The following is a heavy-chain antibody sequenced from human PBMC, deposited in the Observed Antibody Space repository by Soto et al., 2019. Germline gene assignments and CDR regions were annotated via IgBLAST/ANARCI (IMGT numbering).Heavy chain of an antibody. J-gene: IGHJ6*02. CDR2: VSAYNGNT. V-gene: IGHV1-18*01. D-gene: IGHD3-3*01. CDR1: GYTFTSYG. Sequence: ASGKVSCKASGYTFTSYGISWVRQAPGQGLEWMGWVSAYNGNTNYAQELQGRVTMTTDTSTSTAYMELRSLRSDDTAVYYCAREPYYDFWSGPSGYYYYGMDVWGQGTTVTVSS. CDR3: AREPYYDFWSGPSGYYYYGMDV.